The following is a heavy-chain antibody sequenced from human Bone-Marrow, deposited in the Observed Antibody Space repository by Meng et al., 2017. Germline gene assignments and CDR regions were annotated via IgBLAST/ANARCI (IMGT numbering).Heavy chain of an antibody. CDR3: ARAFDNPYYFDY. V-gene: IGHV4-59*01. CDR2: IYYSGST. J-gene: IGHJ4*02. Sequence: SETLSLTCTVSGGSISSYYWSWIRQPPGKGLEWIGYIYYSGSTNYNPSLKSRVTISVDTSKNQFSPKLSSVTAADTAVYYCARAFDNPYYFDYWGQGTLVTVSS. D-gene: IGHD1-1*01. CDR1: GGSISSYY.